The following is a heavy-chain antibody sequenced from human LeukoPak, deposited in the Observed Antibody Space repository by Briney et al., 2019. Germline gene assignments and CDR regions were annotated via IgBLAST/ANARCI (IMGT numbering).Heavy chain of an antibody. CDR3: ARGREIPAIGLDY. J-gene: IGHJ4*02. Sequence: GASVKVSCKASGGTFSSYALTCVRQAPGQGRRWMGGIMSMFGTAKYAQKFQGRVTITADESTSTAYMELSSLRSEDTAVYYCARGREIPAIGLDYWGQGTLVTVSS. D-gene: IGHD5-18*01. V-gene: IGHV1-69*13. CDR1: GGTFSSYA. CDR2: IMSMFGTA.